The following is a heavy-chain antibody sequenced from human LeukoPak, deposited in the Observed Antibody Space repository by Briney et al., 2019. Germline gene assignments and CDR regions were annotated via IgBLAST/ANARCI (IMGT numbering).Heavy chain of an antibody. Sequence: GESLKISCKGSGYNFTSYWIGWVRQMPGKGLECMGIIDPGDSDTRYSPSFQGQVTISADRSISTAYLQWSSLKASDTAMYYCARHETGPYFDYWGQGTLVTVSS. CDR1: GYNFTSYW. J-gene: IGHJ4*02. D-gene: IGHD1-1*01. CDR3: ARHETGPYFDY. V-gene: IGHV5-51*01. CDR2: IDPGDSDT.